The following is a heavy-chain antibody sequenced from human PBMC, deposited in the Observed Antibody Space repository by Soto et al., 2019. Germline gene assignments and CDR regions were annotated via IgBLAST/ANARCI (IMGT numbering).Heavy chain of an antibody. J-gene: IGHJ5*02. CDR3: VRHKDRNCFDP. V-gene: IGHV4-39*01. Sequence: SETLSLTCSVSGDSISSDSYYWGWIRQPPGKWLEWIGSIYYSTRTYYNPSGSTYYNPSLKSRVSISIDTSKNHFSLKLSSVTATDTAVYYCVRHKDRNCFDPWGQGALVTVSS. CDR1: GDSISSDSYY. CDR2: IYYSTRTYYNPSGST.